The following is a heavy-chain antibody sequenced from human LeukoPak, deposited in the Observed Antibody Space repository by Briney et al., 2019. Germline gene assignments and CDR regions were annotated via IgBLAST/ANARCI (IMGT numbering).Heavy chain of an antibody. CDR3: TRQDESRIAVAATGLYYFDY. CDR1: GGSISSTCHY. CDR2: MYYTGST. D-gene: IGHD6-19*01. V-gene: IGHV4-39*01. J-gene: IGHJ4*02. Sequence: SETLSLTCTVAGGSISSTCHYWGWIRQPPGKGLEWIGTMYYTGSTYNNPSLKSRVPMSVDRSKNQCSLKLRPEPAADTAVYYCTRQDESRIAVAATGLYYFDYWGQGTLVTVSS.